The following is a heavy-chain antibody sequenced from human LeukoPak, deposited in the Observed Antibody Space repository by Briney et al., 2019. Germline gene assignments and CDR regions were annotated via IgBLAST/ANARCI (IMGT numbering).Heavy chain of an antibody. D-gene: IGHD6-13*01. CDR3: TRQQLVLEY. V-gene: IGHV3-15*01. J-gene: IGHJ4*02. Sequence: GGSLRLSCVASGFTFSNAWMSWVRQAPGKGLEWVGHIKSKTDGGTTDYAAPVKGRFTISRDDSKNTLYLQMNSLKTEDTAVYYCTRQQLVLEYWGQGTLVTVSS. CDR2: IKSKTDGGTT. CDR1: GFTFSNAW.